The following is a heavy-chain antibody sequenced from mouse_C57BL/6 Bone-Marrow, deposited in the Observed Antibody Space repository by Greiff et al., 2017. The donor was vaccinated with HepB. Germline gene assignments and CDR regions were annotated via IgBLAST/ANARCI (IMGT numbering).Heavy chain of an antibody. Sequence: QVQLQQPGAELVMPGASVKLSCKASGYTFTSYWMHWVKQRPGQGLEWIGEIDPSDSYTNYNQKFKGKSTLTVDKSSSTAYMQLSSLTSEDSAVYYWARRDGSSYETGYWGQGTTLTVSS. J-gene: IGHJ2*01. CDR3: ARRDGSSYETGY. CDR2: IDPSDSYT. CDR1: GYTFTSYW. V-gene: IGHV1-69*01. D-gene: IGHD1-1*01.